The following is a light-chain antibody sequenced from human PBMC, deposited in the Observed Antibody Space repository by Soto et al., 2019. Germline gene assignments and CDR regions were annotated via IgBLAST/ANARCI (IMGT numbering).Light chain of an antibody. CDR2: GAS. CDR3: EPYVSSGT. CDR1: QSVSNNY. J-gene: IGKJ1*01. Sequence: EVVLTQSQVTLSLAPAKRATLSCRASQSVSNNYLAWYQQKPGQDPRLLIYGASNGATGIPDRFSGSGSRTDFTLTISRLEPEDFAVYYCEPYVSSGTFGQGTNVDIK. V-gene: IGKV3-20*01.